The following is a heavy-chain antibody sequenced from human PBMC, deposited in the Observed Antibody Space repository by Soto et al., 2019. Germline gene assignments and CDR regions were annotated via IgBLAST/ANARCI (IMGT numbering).Heavy chain of an antibody. V-gene: IGHV3-66*01. CDR1: GFTVSSFY. J-gene: IGHJ4*02. CDR3: ARDTFGGAYDFLH. CDR2: ISSGGST. D-gene: IGHD3-3*01. Sequence: GGSMRLSCAASGFTVSSFYMTWVRQAPGKGLQWVAVISSGGSTYYADSVKGRFTISRDNSKNTLYLEMNSLRAEDTAVYYCARDTFGGAYDFLHGGQGTLVTVSS.